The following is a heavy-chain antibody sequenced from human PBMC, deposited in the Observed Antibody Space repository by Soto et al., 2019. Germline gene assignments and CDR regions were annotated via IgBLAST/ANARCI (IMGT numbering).Heavy chain of an antibody. D-gene: IGHD2-15*01. Sequence: QVQLVESGGGVVQPGRSLRLSCAASGFTFSTYGMHWVRQAPGKGLEWVAVISYEGSNKYYGDSVKGRFTISRDNSKNTLYLQNNSLRAEDTAVYYRAKAGDKDCRVGTCYFDYWGQGTLVTVSS. CDR2: ISYEGSNK. CDR1: GFTFSTYG. V-gene: IGHV3-30*18. CDR3: AKAGDKDCRVGTCYFDY. J-gene: IGHJ4*02.